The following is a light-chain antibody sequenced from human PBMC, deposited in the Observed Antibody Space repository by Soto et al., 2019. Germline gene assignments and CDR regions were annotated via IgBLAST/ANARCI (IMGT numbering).Light chain of an antibody. V-gene: IGKV3-20*01. CDR2: AAS. CDR1: QSIKNNF. J-gene: IGKJ4*01. Sequence: IVLTQSPGALSLSPGEGATLSCRASQSIKNNFLAWYHQRPGQAPRLLIHAASIRASGISDMFSGTASGTDFTLTISRLEPDDFGVYYCQQYGTSLTFGGGTRVE. CDR3: QQYGTSLT.